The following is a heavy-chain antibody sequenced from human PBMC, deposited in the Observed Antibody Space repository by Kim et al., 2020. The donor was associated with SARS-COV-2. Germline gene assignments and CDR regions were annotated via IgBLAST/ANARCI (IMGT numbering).Heavy chain of an antibody. CDR2: INHDGSGK. V-gene: IGHV3-7*03. Sequence: GGSLRLSCAASGFTFNFYDMGWARQAPGKGLEWLSNINHDGSGKAYVDSVKGRFTISRDNAKNSLFLQMNSLRAEDTAVYVCARYDTAGNIDYWGQGTLVTVSS. J-gene: IGHJ4*02. CDR1: GFTFNFYD. D-gene: IGHD3-9*01. CDR3: ARYDTAGNIDY.